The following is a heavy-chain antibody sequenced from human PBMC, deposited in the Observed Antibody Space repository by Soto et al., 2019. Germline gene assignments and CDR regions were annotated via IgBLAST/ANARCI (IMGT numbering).Heavy chain of an antibody. CDR3: ARGGSCSGGCCYNYYYYYMDV. CDR2: INAGNGNT. Sequence: ASVKVSCKASGYTFTSYAMHWVRQAPGQRLEWMGWINAGNGNTKYSQKFQGRVTITRDTSASTAYMELSSLRSEDTAVYYCARGGSCSGGCCYNYYYYYMDVWGKGTTVTVSS. D-gene: IGHD2-15*01. V-gene: IGHV1-3*01. J-gene: IGHJ6*03. CDR1: GYTFTSYA.